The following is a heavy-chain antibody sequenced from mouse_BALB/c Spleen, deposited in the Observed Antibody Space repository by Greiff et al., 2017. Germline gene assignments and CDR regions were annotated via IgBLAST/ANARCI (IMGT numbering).Heavy chain of an antibody. CDR3: ARAPYEDYAMDY. Sequence: EVQVVESGGGLVQPGGSRKLSCAASGFTFSSFGMHWVRQAPEKGLEWVAYISSGSSTIYYADTVKGRFTISRDNPKNTLFLQMTSLRSEDTAMYYCARAPYEDYAMDYWGQGTSVTVSS. CDR2: ISSGSSTI. CDR1: GFTFSSFG. V-gene: IGHV5-17*02. J-gene: IGHJ4*01. D-gene: IGHD2-3*01.